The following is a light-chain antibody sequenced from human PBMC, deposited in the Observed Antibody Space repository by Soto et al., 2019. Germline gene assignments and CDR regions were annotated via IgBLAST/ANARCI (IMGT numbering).Light chain of an antibody. J-gene: IGLJ3*02. CDR2: LEGSGSY. V-gene: IGLV4-60*02. CDR3: ETWDSNTRV. CDR1: SGHRNNI. Sequence: QSVLTQSSSASASLGSSVKLTCTLSSGHRNNISAWHQQQPGKAPRYLMKLEGSGSYNKGSGVPDRFSGSSSGADRYLTISNLQFEDEADYYCETWDSNTRVFGGGTKLTVL.